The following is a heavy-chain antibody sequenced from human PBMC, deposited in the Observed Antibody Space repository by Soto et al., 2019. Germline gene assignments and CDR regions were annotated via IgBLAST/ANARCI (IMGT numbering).Heavy chain of an antibody. D-gene: IGHD1-20*01. CDR1: GYSFSDYD. Sequence: ASVKVSCKASGYSFSDYDINWVRQATGQGPEWMGWMNPNSGNTGYARKFQGRVTMTRNTSINTAYMELSSLGSEDTAVYYCARDNRYNWNDEGWFDPWGQGTLVTVSS. J-gene: IGHJ5*02. V-gene: IGHV1-8*01. CDR2: MNPNSGNT. CDR3: ARDNRYNWNDEGWFDP.